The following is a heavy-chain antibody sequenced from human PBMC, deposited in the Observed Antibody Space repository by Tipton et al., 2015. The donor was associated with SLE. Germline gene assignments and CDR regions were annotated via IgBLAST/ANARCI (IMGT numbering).Heavy chain of an antibody. V-gene: IGHV4-31*03. CDR3: ARDQRTIFGVAEGVDV. Sequence: TLSLTCSVSGGSISSGAYYWSWIRQHPGKGLEWIGHIYYSGNTYYKSSLKSRTTVSVDTSKNQFSLKLSSVTAADTAVYFCARDQRTIFGVAEGVDVWGQGTTVTVSS. D-gene: IGHD3-3*01. CDR1: GGSISSGAYY. CDR2: IYYSGNT. J-gene: IGHJ6*02.